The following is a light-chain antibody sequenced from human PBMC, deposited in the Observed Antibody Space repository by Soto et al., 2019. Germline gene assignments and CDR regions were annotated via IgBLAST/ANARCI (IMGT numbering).Light chain of an antibody. V-gene: IGKV3-11*01. CDR3: QNRSDSPTLT. Sequence: VLTQSPATLSLSPGDRATLSCRAIQSVFGYFAWNQHKPGQAPRLLIYDADKRATGVPARFSGSGSETDFTLIISILEPEDVAVYYGQNRSDSPTLTFGGGTKV. J-gene: IGKJ4*01. CDR1: QSVFGY. CDR2: DAD.